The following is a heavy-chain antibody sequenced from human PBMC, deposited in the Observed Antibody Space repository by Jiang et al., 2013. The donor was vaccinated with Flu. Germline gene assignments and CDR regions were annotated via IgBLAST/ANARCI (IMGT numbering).Heavy chain of an antibody. J-gene: IGHJ4*02. CDR2: ISSSSSTI. CDR1: GFTFSSYS. CDR3: ARMYYGDYAYFDY. D-gene: IGHD4-17*01. V-gene: IGHV3-48*01. Sequence: VQLLESGGGVVQPGRSLRLSCAASGFTFSSYSMNWVRQAPGKGLEWVSYISSSSSTIYYADSVKGRLTISRDNAKNSLYLQMNSLRAEDTAVYYCARMYYGDYAYFDYWGQGTLV.